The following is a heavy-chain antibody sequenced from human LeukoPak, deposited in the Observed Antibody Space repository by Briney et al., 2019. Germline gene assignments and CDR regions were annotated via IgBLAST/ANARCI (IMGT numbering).Heavy chain of an antibody. D-gene: IGHD1-26*01. CDR1: GYTFTSYY. J-gene: IGHJ6*02. CDR3: ASGSYYYYYGMDV. Sequence: ASVKVSCKASGYTFTSYYMHWVRQAPGQGLEWMGIIYPSDGSTTYAQKFQGRVTMTEDTSTDTAYMELSSLRSEDTAVYYCASGSYYYYYGMDVWGQGTTVTVSS. CDR2: IYPSDGST. V-gene: IGHV1-46*01.